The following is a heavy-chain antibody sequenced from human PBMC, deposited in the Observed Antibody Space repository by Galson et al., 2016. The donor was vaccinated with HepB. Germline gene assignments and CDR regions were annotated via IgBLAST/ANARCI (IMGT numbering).Heavy chain of an antibody. CDR2: ISSSSSYI. CDR1: GFTFSSYS. Sequence: SLRLSCAASGFTFSSYSMNWVRQAPGKGLEWVSSISSSSSYIYYADSVKGRFTISRDNAKNSLYLQMNSLRAEDTAVYYCARDPLGYDSSGYFDTWWYFRHWGQGTLVTVAS. V-gene: IGHV3-21*01. J-gene: IGHJ1*01. CDR3: ARDPLGYDSSGYFDTWWYFRH. D-gene: IGHD3-22*01.